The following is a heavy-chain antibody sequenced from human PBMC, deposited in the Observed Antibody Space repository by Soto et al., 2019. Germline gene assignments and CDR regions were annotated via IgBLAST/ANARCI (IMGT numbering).Heavy chain of an antibody. V-gene: IGHV1-69*01. Sequence: QVQLVQSGAEVKKPGSSVKVSCNASGGTFSGYGVSGVRQAPGQGLEWMGGVIPILASTYYAPDFQSRITITAHESTSTVYMELRRLRSDDTAVYYCARGAGIFGVVAFDNWGQGTLVTVSS. CDR3: ARGAGIFGVVAFDN. CDR1: GGTFSGYG. CDR2: VIPILAST. J-gene: IGHJ4*02. D-gene: IGHD3-3*01.